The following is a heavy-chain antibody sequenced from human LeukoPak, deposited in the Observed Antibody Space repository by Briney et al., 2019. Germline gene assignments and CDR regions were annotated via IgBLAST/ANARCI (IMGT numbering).Heavy chain of an antibody. V-gene: IGHV3-23*01. CDR3: AKGYYGSGSYTSGLDY. CDR2: ISGSGGST. CDR1: GFTFSSYA. J-gene: IGHJ4*02. D-gene: IGHD3-10*01. Sequence: PGGSLRLSCAASGFTFSSYAMSWVRQAPGKGLEWVSAISGSGGSTYYADSVKGRFTISRDNSKNTLYLQMNSLRAEDTAVYYCAKGYYGSGSYTSGLDYWGQGTLVTVSS.